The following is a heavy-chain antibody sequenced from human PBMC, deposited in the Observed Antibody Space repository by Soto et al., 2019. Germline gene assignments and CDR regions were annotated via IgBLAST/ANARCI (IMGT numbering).Heavy chain of an antibody. CDR3: AKGEYGSGSYYAIRDYGMDV. CDR2: ISWNSGSI. J-gene: IGHJ6*02. V-gene: IGHV3-9*01. CDR1: GFTFDDYA. Sequence: PGGSLRLSCAASGFTFDDYAMHWVRQAPGKGLEWVSGISWNSGSIGYADSVKGRFTISRDNAKNSLYLQMNSLRAEDTALYYCAKGEYGSGSYYAIRDYGMDVWGQGTTVTVSS. D-gene: IGHD3-10*01.